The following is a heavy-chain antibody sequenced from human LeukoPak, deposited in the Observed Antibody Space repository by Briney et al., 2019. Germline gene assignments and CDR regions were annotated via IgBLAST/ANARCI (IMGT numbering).Heavy chain of an antibody. CDR2: INHSGST. CDR1: GGYFSGYY. CDR3: ARDWDTAMVRYDY. Sequence: SETLSLTCAVNGGYFSGYYCSWIRQPPGKGLEWIGEINHSGSTNYNPSLKSRVTISVATSKNQCSLKLSSVTAADTAVYYFARDWDTAMVRYDYWGQGTLVTVSS. J-gene: IGHJ4*02. V-gene: IGHV4-34*01. D-gene: IGHD5-18*01.